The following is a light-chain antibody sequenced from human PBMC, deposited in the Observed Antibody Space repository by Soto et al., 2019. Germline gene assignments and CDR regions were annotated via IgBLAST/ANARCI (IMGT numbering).Light chain of an antibody. CDR3: SSWADSLNGGV. V-gene: IGLV1-44*01. CDR2: NDD. CDR1: IYNIGKDT. J-gene: IGLJ3*02. Sequence: QSVLTQPPSVSGTPALRVNLSCSGGIYNIGKDTVNWYQQLPGTAPKLHMFNDDKRPSVVPDRFSGSRSGTSASLAISGLQSDDEAVYFCSSWADSLNGGVFGGGTKLTV.